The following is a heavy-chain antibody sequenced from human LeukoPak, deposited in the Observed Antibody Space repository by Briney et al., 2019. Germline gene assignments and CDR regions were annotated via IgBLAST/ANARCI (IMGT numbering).Heavy chain of an antibody. CDR3: GRAMDV. Sequence: PGGSLRLSCAASGFTFSSYAMHWVRQAPGKGLEYVSAISSNGGSTYYANSVKGRFTISRDNSKNTLYLQMGCLRAEDMAVYYCGRAMDVWGQGTTVTVSS. CDR1: GFTFSSYA. J-gene: IGHJ6*02. V-gene: IGHV3-64*01. CDR2: ISSNGGST.